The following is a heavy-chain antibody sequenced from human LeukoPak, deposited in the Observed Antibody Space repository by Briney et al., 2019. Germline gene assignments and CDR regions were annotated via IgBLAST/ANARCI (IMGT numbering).Heavy chain of an antibody. J-gene: IGHJ5*02. CDR3: AREGLNMVRGVIPKEAWGWFDP. Sequence: SETLSLTCTVSGGSISSGSYVWTWIRQPAGKGLEWIGRIYTSGSTNDNPSLNSRFTMSVDTSKNQFSLKLSSVTAADTAVYYCAREGLNMVRGVIPKEAWGWFDPWGQGTLVTVSS. CDR2: IYTSGST. CDR1: GGSISSGSYV. D-gene: IGHD3-10*01. V-gene: IGHV4-61*02.